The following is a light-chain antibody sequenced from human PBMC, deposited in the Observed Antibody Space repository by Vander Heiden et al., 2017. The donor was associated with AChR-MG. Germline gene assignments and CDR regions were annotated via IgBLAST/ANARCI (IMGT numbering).Light chain of an antibody. Sequence: SSELPQDPAVSVALGQTVRITCPGDSLRSYYASWYQQQPGQAPVLVMYGKNNRPSGIPDRFSGSSSGNTASLTITGAQAEDEADYYCNSRDSSGNHLVFGGGTKLTVL. CDR2: GKN. CDR1: SLRSYY. V-gene: IGLV3-19*01. J-gene: IGLJ2*01. CDR3: NSRDSSGNHLV.